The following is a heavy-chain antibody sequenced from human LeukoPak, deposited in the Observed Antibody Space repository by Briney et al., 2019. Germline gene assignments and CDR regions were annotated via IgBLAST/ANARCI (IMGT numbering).Heavy chain of an antibody. CDR2: FDPEDGET. CDR1: GYTLTELS. D-gene: IGHD3-22*01. CDR3: ATESAGYDSSGYLIIFDH. J-gene: IGHJ4*02. Sequence: GASVKVSCKVSGYTLTELSMHWVRQAPGKGLEWMGGFDPEDGETIYAQKFQGGVTMTEDTSTDTAYMELSSLRSEDTAVYYCATESAGYDSSGYLIIFDHWGQGTLVTVSS. V-gene: IGHV1-24*01.